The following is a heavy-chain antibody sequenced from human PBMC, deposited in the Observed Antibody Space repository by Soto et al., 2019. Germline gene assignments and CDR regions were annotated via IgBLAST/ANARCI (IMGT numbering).Heavy chain of an antibody. CDR1: GGSISSSSYY. D-gene: IGHD1-20*01. CDR2: IYYSGST. V-gene: IGHV4-39*01. Sequence: SETLSLTCTVSGGSISSSSYYWGWIRQPPGKGLEWIGSIYYSGSTYYNPSLKSRVTISVDTSKNQFSLKLSSVTAADTAVYYCARRKPRAYNWNEKQAFDIWGQGTMVTVSS. J-gene: IGHJ3*02. CDR3: ARRKPRAYNWNEKQAFDI.